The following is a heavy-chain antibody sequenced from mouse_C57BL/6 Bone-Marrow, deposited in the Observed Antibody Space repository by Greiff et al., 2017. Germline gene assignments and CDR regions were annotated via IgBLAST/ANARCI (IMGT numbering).Heavy chain of an antibody. D-gene: IGHD2-10*01. CDR1: GFNIKDDY. V-gene: IGHV14-4*01. J-gene: IGHJ2*01. CDR3: APTRCYFDF. Sequence: EVQLQESGAELVRPGASVKLSCTASGFNIKDDYMHWVKQRPEQGLEWIGWLDPENGDTDYDPKFQGKATITADTSSNTACMQLSSLTSEDSAVYYCAPTRCYFDFWGKGTTLTVSS. CDR2: LDPENGDT.